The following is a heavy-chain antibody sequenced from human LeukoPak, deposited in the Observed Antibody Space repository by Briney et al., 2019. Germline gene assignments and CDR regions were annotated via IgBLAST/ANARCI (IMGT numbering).Heavy chain of an antibody. CDR1: GGSISSSSYY. D-gene: IGHD3-3*01. Sequence: PSETLSLTCTVSGGSISSSSYYWGWIRQPPGKGLEWIGSIYYSGSTYYNPSLKIRVTISVDTSKNQFSLKLSSVTAADTAVYYCARVPYYDAGWDFDYWGQGTLVTVSS. CDR2: IYYSGST. CDR3: ARVPYYDAGWDFDY. J-gene: IGHJ4*02. V-gene: IGHV4-39*07.